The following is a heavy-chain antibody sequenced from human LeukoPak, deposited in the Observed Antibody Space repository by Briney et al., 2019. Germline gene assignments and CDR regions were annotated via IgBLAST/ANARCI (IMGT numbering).Heavy chain of an antibody. Sequence: GGSLRLSCAASGFIFSNYWMSWVRQAPGKRPQWVANIKQDGSETYYVDSVKGRFTISRDNAKNSLYLQMNSLRAEDTAVYYCARDFAYERFDYWGQGALVTVSS. CDR1: GFIFSNYW. J-gene: IGHJ4*02. CDR2: IKQDGSET. CDR3: ARDFAYERFDY. D-gene: IGHD3-3*01. V-gene: IGHV3-7*03.